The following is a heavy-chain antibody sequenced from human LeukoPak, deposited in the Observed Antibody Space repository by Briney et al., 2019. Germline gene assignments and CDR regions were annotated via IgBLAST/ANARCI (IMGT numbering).Heavy chain of an antibody. CDR3: ARGTSTYYDFWSGYYNWFDP. V-gene: IGHV1-46*01. J-gene: IGHJ5*02. CDR1: GYTFTSYY. Sequence: ASVKVSCKASGYTFTSYYMHWVRPAPGQGLEWMGIINPSGGSTSYAQKFQGRVTMTRDMSTSTVYMELSSLRSEDTAVYYCARGTSTYYDFWSGYYNWFDPWGQGTLVTVSS. CDR2: INPSGGST. D-gene: IGHD3-3*01.